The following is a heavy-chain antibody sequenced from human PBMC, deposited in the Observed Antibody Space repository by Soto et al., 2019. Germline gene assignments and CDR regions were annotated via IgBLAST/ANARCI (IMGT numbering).Heavy chain of an antibody. V-gene: IGHV3-9*01. D-gene: IGHD6-19*01. CDR1: GFTFEDYA. Sequence: EVQLEESGGGLEQPGRSLRLSCAASGFTFEDYAMHWVRHAPGKGLAWVSGISWNSGSIAYADSVKGRFTISRDNAKNSLSLQMNSLRAEDTALYYCAKDTSGWSGYFDLWGRGTLVTVSS. CDR2: ISWNSGSI. CDR3: AKDTSGWSGYFDL. J-gene: IGHJ2*01.